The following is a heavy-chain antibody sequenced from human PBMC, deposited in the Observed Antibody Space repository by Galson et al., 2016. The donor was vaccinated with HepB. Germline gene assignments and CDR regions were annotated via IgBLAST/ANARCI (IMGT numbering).Heavy chain of an antibody. D-gene: IGHD3-10*01. CDR2: INPDSGGT. CDR1: GYTLTDHY. J-gene: IGHJ3*02. CDR3: ARGGHLRYRRVIIPVEI. Sequence: QSGAEVKKPGESLRISCKAFGYTLTDHYMHWMRHVPGQGLEWMGWINPDSGGTDNAQKFQGRIAMTRDTSINTAYMELTSLRSDDTALYYCARGGHLRYRRVIIPVEIWGQGTMITVSS. V-gene: IGHV1-2*02.